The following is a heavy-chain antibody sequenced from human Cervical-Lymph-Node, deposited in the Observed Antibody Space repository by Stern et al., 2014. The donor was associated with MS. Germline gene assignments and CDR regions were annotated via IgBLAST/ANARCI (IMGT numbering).Heavy chain of an antibody. D-gene: IGHD6-19*01. CDR1: GFTFSASA. CDR3: TIDGSGWSY. Sequence: VQLVESGGGLVKPGGSLKLSCATSGFTFSASAMHWVRQASGKGLEWVGRVRGKANSYATTYAASMKGRFTISRDDSKNTAYLQMNSLKTEDTAVYYCTIDGSGWSYWGQGTLVTVSS. CDR2: VRGKANSYAT. V-gene: IGHV3-73*01. J-gene: IGHJ4*02.